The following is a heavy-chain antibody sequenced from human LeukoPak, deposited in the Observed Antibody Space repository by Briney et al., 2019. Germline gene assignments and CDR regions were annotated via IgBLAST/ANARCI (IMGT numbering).Heavy chain of an antibody. CDR1: GFTFSSYA. CDR3: ARDLGSGDYYDSSGYSFDY. J-gene: IGHJ4*02. CDR2: ISYDGSNK. V-gene: IGHV3-30-3*01. Sequence: GRSLRLSCAASGFTFSSYAMHWVRQAPGKGLEWVAVISYDGSNKYYADSVKGRFTISRDNSKNTLYLQMNSLRAEDTAVYYCARDLGSGDYYDSSGYSFDYWGLGTLVTVSS. D-gene: IGHD3-22*01.